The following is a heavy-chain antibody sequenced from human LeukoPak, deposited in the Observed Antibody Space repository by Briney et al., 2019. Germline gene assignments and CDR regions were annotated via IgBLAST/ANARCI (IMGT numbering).Heavy chain of an antibody. CDR3: APKDDHDAFYI. CDR1: GFTFSSYA. D-gene: IGHD2-15*01. CDR2: ISGSGGST. J-gene: IGHJ3*02. V-gene: IGHV3-23*01. Sequence: GGSLRLSCAASGFTFSSYAMSWVRQAPGKGLEWVSAISGSGGSTYYADSVKGRFTISRDNSKNTLCLQMNSLRAEDTAVYYCAPKDDHDAFYIWGQGTMVTVSS.